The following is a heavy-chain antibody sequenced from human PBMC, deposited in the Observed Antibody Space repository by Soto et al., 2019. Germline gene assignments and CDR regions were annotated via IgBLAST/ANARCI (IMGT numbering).Heavy chain of an antibody. J-gene: IGHJ5*02. CDR2: ISGTSVYI. Sequence: GGSLRLSCAASGFTFRSFTMNWVRQAPGKGLEWVSHISGTSVYIHYADSVKGRFTISRDNAKNSVYLQMDSLRVEDTAVYYCAREGALKPFSSWGQGALVTVS. CDR1: GFTFRSFT. CDR3: AREGALKPFSS. V-gene: IGHV3-21*01.